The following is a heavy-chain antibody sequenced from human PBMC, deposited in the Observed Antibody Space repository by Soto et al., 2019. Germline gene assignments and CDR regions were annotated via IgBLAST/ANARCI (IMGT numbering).Heavy chain of an antibody. D-gene: IGHD1-26*01. CDR3: ARSSGTPKGNAFDI. J-gene: IGHJ3*02. CDR1: GGSISPYY. Sequence: SETLSLTCTVSGGSISPYYWSWIRQPPGKGLEWIGYIYYSGSTNYNPSLKSRVTISVDTSKNQFSLKLSSVTAADTAVYYCARSSGTPKGNAFDIWGQGTMVTVSS. CDR2: IYYSGST. V-gene: IGHV4-59*01.